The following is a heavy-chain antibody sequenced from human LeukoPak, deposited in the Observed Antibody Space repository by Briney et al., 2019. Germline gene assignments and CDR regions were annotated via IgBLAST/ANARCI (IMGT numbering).Heavy chain of an antibody. CDR2: VSKSGGTM. V-gene: IGHV3-48*03. Sequence: PGGSLRLSCEASGFTFSSYEMNWFRQAPGKGLEWVSYVSKSGGTMKNADSVKGRFTVSRDSAKNSLYLQMNSLTAEDTAVYYCATAVIRGRGTMVTVSS. CDR1: GFTFSSYE. J-gene: IGHJ3*02. CDR3: ATAVI.